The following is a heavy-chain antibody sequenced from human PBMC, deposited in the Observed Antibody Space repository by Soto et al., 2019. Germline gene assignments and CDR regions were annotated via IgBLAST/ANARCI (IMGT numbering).Heavy chain of an antibody. V-gene: IGHV1-8*01. J-gene: IGHJ4*02. CDR1: GYTFSSYD. CDR3: ARQVHAGYSRD. D-gene: IGHD2-15*01. CDR2: INPTSEYT. Sequence: ASVKFSCKASGYTFSSYDINWVRQAPGQGLEWVGWINPTSEYTAHAQKFQGRVTLTRENSTATAYMELSSLTSDDTCVHFWARQVHAGYSRDWGPGTQVTV.